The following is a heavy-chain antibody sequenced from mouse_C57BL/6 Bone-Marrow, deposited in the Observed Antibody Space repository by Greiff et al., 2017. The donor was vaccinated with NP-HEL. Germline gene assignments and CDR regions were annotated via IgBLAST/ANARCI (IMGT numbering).Heavy chain of an antibody. CDR3: AGDYDGSSYRDAY. J-gene: IGHJ3*01. CDR2: IDPSDSYT. V-gene: IGHV1-59*01. D-gene: IGHD1-1*01. Sequence: QVQLQQPGAELVRPGTSVKLSCKASGYTFTSYWMHWVKQRPGQGLEWIGVIDPSDSYTNYNQKFKGKATLTVDTSSSTAYMQLSSLTSEDSAVYYCAGDYDGSSYRDAYGGQGTLVTVSA. CDR1: GYTFTSYW.